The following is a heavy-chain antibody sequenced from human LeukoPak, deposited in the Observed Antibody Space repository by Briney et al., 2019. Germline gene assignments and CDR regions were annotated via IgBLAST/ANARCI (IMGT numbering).Heavy chain of an antibody. CDR3: ARDRPYCSGGSCYSRGWFDP. CDR1: GFTFSSYW. Sequence: GGSLRLSRAASGFTFSSYWMHWVRQAPGKGLVWVSRINSDGSSTSYADSVKGRFTISRDNAKNTLYLQMNSLRAEDTAVYYCARDRPYCSGGSCYSRGWFDPWGQGTLVTVSS. D-gene: IGHD2-15*01. CDR2: INSDGSST. V-gene: IGHV3-74*01. J-gene: IGHJ5*02.